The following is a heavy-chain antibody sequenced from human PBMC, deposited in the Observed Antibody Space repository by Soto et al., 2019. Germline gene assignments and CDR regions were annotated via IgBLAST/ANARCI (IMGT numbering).Heavy chain of an antibody. D-gene: IGHD6-19*01. V-gene: IGHV1-2*02. CDR3: ARGSSSGWSGGYNWFDP. CDR2: INPNNGGT. Sequence: EASVKVSCKASGYTFTDYYMHWVRQAPGQGLEWMGWINPNNGGTNYAQKFQGRVTMTRDTSISTAYMELSSLRSDDTAMFYCARGSSSGWSGGYNWFDPWGQGTLVTVSS. J-gene: IGHJ5*02. CDR1: GYTFTDYY.